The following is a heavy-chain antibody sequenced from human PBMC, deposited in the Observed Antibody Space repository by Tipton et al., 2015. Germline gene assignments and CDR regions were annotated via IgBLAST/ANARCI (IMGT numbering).Heavy chain of an antibody. Sequence: LRLSCTVSGGSISSHYWSWIRQSPGKGLEWIGYISYSGTTNYNPSLNSRVTISVDTSKNQFFLRMTPVTAADTAVYYCARIRGRYVLDHWGQATLVTVSS. V-gene: IGHV4-59*11. CDR2: ISYSGTT. CDR1: GGSISSHY. CDR3: ARIRGRYVLDH. J-gene: IGHJ4*02. D-gene: IGHD3-16*01.